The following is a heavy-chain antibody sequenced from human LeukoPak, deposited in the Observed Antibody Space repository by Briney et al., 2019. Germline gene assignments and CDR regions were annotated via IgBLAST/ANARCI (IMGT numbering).Heavy chain of an antibody. Sequence: GSLRLSCAASGFTFSSYSMNWVRQAPGKGVEWVSSISSSSSYIYYADSVKGRFTISRDNAKNSLYLQMNSLRAEDTAVYYCARVGPYCSGGSCYFDYWGQGTLVTVSS. D-gene: IGHD2-15*01. CDR3: ARVGPYCSGGSCYFDY. CDR2: ISSSSSYI. V-gene: IGHV3-21*01. CDR1: GFTFSSYS. J-gene: IGHJ4*02.